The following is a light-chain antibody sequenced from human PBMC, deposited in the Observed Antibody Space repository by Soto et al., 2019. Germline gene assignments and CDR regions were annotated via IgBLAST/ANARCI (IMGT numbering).Light chain of an antibody. CDR2: TAS. J-gene: IGKJ4*01. V-gene: IGKV1-12*01. Sequence: IQMTQSPSSVSASVGDRVTITCRASQDINKWLAWYEQKPGLAPNLVIYTASRLHGGGPSRFSGSASGTDFTLTITSLQTEDVATYYCQQCKSFPLTCGGGTKVEI. CDR3: QQCKSFPLT. CDR1: QDINKW.